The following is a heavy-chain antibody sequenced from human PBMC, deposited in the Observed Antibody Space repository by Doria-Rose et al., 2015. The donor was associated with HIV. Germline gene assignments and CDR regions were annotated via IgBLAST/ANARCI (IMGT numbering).Heavy chain of an antibody. CDR2: IFSDDER. CDR1: GVSLSSPGMG. CDR3: ARIKSSRWYHKYYFDF. J-gene: IGHJ4*02. Sequence: ESGPVLVKPTETLTPTCTVSGVSLSSPGMGVSWIRQPPGKALEWPANIFSDDERSYKTSLKSRLTISRGTSKSQVVLTMTDMDPVDTATYYCARIKSSRWYHKYYFDFWGQGTLVIVSA. D-gene: IGHD6-13*01. V-gene: IGHV2-26*01.